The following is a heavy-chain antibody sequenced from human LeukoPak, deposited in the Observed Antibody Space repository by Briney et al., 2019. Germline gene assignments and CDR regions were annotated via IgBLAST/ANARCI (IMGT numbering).Heavy chain of an antibody. Sequence: PGGSLRLSCAASGFTFSSYSMNWVRQAPGKGLDWVSSISSSSSYIYYADSVKGRFTISRDNAKNSLYLQMNSLRAEDTAVYYCAKDPRYYDYADVWGKGTTVTVSS. V-gene: IGHV3-21*01. D-gene: IGHD3-3*01. J-gene: IGHJ6*04. CDR2: ISSSSSYI. CDR1: GFTFSSYS. CDR3: AKDPRYYDYADV.